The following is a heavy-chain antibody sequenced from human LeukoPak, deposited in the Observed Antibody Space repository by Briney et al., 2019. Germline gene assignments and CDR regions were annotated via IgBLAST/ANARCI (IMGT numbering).Heavy chain of an antibody. D-gene: IGHD4-17*01. J-gene: IGHJ6*03. CDR1: GFTFSSYA. CDR2: ISYDGSNK. CDR3: AREYTVTTYYYYYYMDV. V-gene: IGHV3-30*04. Sequence: SGGSLRLSCAASGFTFSSYAMHWVRQAPGKGLEWVAVISYDGSNKYYADSVKGRFTISRDNSKNTLYLQMNSLRAEDTAVYYRAREYTVTTYYYYYYMDVWGKGTTVTVSS.